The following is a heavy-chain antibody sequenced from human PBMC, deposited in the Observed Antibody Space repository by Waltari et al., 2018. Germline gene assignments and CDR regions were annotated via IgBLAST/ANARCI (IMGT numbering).Heavy chain of an antibody. D-gene: IGHD2-21*02. CDR2: TYHSGSA. V-gene: IGHV4-38-2*01. CDR3: ARLSPYTSSGDFFDP. CDR1: GFPIASEYS. Sequence: QVQLQESGPRLVKPSETLSLTCSVSGFPIASEYSWAWARQSPGEGLVWIGSTYHSGSADYNPSLKGRVTISVDTSKNQFSLKLTSVTVADSGVYYCARLSPYTSSGDFFDPWGQGALVTVSS. J-gene: IGHJ5*02.